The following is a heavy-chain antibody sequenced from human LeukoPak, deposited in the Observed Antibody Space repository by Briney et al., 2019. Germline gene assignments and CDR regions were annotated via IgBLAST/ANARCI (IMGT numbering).Heavy chain of an antibody. CDR2: ISYDGSNK. D-gene: IGHD5-12*01. Sequence: GRSLRLSCAASGFTFSSYGMHWVRQAPGKGLEWVAVISYDGSNKYYADSVKGRFTISRDNSKNTLYLQMNSLRAEDTAVYYCAKDALIVATIYYYYGMDVWGQGTTVTVSS. V-gene: IGHV3-30*18. J-gene: IGHJ6*02. CDR1: GFTFSSYG. CDR3: AKDALIVATIYYYYGMDV.